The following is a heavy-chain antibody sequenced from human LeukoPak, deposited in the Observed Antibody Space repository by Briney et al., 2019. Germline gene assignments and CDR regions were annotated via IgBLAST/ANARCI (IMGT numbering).Heavy chain of an antibody. J-gene: IGHJ4*02. D-gene: IGHD3-9*01. CDR1: GYTFTSYG. CDR3: ARYGNVLRYLDWPHPDY. Sequence: ASVKVSCKASGYTFTSYGISWVRQAPGQGLEWMGWISAYNGNTNYAQKLQGRVTMTTDTSTSTAYMELRSLRSDDTAVYYCARYGNVLRYLDWPHPDYWGQGTLVTVSS. V-gene: IGHV1-18*01. CDR2: ISAYNGNT.